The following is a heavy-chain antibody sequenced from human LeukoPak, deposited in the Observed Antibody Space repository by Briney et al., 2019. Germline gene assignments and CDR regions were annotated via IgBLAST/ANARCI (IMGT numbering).Heavy chain of an antibody. CDR2: ISYDGSNK. CDR1: GFSFSSYA. Sequence: PGGALRLSCAASGFSFSSYAMHWVRQAPGKGLEWVAEISYDGSNKYYADSAKGPFTISRDNSKNTLYLQMYSLRAEDTAVYYCAREISPTIFGAFDIWGQGTMVTVSS. J-gene: IGHJ3*02. D-gene: IGHD2/OR15-2a*01. CDR3: AREISPTIFGAFDI. V-gene: IGHV3-30-3*01.